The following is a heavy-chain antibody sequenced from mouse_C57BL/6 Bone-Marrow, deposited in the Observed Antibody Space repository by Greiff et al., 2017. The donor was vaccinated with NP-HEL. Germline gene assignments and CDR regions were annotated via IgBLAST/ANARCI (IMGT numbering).Heavy chain of an antibody. V-gene: IGHV14-2*01. CDR1: GFNIKDYY. D-gene: IGHD1-1*01. CDR2: IDPEDGET. CDR3: AGTPLNYYGSSYYFDY. J-gene: IGHJ2*01. Sequence: EVQGVESGAELVKPGASVKLSCTASGFNIKDYYMHWVKQRTEQGLEWIGRIDPEDGETKYAPKFQGKATITADTSSNTAYLQLSSLTSEDTAVYYCAGTPLNYYGSSYYFDYWGQGTTLTVSS.